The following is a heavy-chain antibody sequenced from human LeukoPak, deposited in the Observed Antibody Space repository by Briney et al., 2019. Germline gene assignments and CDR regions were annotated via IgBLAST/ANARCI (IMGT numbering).Heavy chain of an antibody. Sequence: PGRSLRLSCAASGFTFNSYAMHWVRQAPGRGLEWVAVISYDGSNKYYTDSVKARFTISRDNSKNTLYLQMNSLRAEDTAVYYCAKAAHYDFWSAYDYWGQGTVVTVSS. CDR2: ISYDGSNK. D-gene: IGHD3-3*01. CDR1: GFTFNSYA. V-gene: IGHV3-30*14. J-gene: IGHJ4*02. CDR3: AKAAHYDFWSAYDY.